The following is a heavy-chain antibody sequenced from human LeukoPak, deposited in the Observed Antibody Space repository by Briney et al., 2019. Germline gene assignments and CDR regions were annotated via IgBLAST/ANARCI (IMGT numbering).Heavy chain of an antibody. J-gene: IGHJ4*02. Sequence: GGSLRLYCVASGFTFSTYSMNWVPQAPGKGLEGVSSISSISSYIYYADSVRGRFTISRDNAENSLYLQMNGLGAEDTAVYYCARYRENIVLVPATRNDYWGQGTLVTVSS. CDR1: GFTFSTYS. V-gene: IGHV3-21*01. D-gene: IGHD2-2*01. CDR3: ARYRENIVLVPATRNDY. CDR2: ISSISSYI.